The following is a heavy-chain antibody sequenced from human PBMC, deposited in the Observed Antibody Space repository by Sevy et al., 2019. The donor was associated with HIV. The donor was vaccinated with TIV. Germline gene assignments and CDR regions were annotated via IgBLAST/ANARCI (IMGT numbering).Heavy chain of an antibody. J-gene: IGHJ4*02. Sequence: ASVKVSCKASGYTFTSYGISWVRQAPGQGLEWMGWISAYNGNTNYAQKLQGRVTMTTDTSTSTAYMELRSLRSDDTAVYYCARNYGDYDDYSYYFDYWGQGTLVIVSS. CDR3: ARNYGDYDDYSYYFDY. D-gene: IGHD4-17*01. CDR1: GYTFTSYG. CDR2: ISAYNGNT. V-gene: IGHV1-18*04.